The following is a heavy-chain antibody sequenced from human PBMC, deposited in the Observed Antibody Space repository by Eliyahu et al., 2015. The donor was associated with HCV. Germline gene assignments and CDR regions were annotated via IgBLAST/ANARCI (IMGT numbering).Heavy chain of an antibody. D-gene: IGHD6-13*01. CDR1: GXTFSNYR. J-gene: IGHJ2*01. CDR2: ISSSSSNI. V-gene: IGHV3-21*01. Sequence: EVQLVESGGGXVKPGGXXRLSXAAXGXTFSNYRRNWVRQAPGKGLEGGSSISSSSSNIYSADSLKGRITISRDNAKNSLYLQMNSLRAEDTAVYYCAREEYTSSWYPTVWYFDLWGRGTLVTVSS. CDR3: AREEYTSSWYPTVWYFDL.